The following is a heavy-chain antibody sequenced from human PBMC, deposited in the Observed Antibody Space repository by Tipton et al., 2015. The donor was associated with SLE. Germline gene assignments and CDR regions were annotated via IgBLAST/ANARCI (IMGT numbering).Heavy chain of an antibody. J-gene: IGHJ4*02. CDR1: GGSISSYY. D-gene: IGHD6-13*01. CDR3: ATHSSRTGDY. CDR2: IYYSGST. Sequence: TLSLTCTVSGGSISSYYLNWIRQPPGKGLEWIGYIYYSGSTNYNPSLTSRVTITVDTSKNQFSLKLSSVTAAATDVYYCATHSSRTGDYWGQGTLVTVSS. V-gene: IGHV4-59*01.